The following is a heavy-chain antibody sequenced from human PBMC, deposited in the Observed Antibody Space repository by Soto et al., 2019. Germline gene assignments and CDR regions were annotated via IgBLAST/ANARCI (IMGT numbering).Heavy chain of an antibody. J-gene: IGHJ5*02. V-gene: IGHV1-8*01. CDR2: MNPNSGNT. CDR1: GYTFTSYD. CDR3: ARAGKYCSSTSCYTGGHWFDP. Sequence: QVQLVQSGAEVKKPGASVKVSCKASGYTFTSYDINWVRQATGQGLEWMGWMNPNSGNTGYAQKFQGRVTMTRNTSITIVDMELSSLRSEDTAVYYCARAGKYCSSTSCYTGGHWFDPWGQGTLVTVSS. D-gene: IGHD2-2*02.